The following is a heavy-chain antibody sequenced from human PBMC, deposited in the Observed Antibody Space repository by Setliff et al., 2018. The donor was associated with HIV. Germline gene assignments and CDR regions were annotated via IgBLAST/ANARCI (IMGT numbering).Heavy chain of an antibody. J-gene: IGHJ4*02. CDR2: VRGIAYGGTT. V-gene: IGHV3-49*03. CDR3: ARGRGSSSSWPIDY. D-gene: IGHD6-13*01. Sequence: GGSLRLSCTASGFSIDDYAMNWFRQAPGRGLEWVGLVRGIAYGGTTEYAASVRGRFTISRDDSKNIAYLQMNSLKTEDTAVYFCARGRGSSSSWPIDYWGQGTLVTVSS. CDR1: GFSIDDYA.